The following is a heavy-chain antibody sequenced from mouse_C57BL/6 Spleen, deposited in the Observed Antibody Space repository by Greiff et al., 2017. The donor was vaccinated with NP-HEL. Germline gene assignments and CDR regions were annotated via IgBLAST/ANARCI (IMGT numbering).Heavy chain of an antibody. Sequence: QVQLQQSGAELVKPGASVKISCKASGYAFSSYWMNWVKQRPGKGLEWIGQLYPGDGDTNYNGKFKGKATLTADKSSSTAYMQLSSLTSEDSAVYFCARSGDYGYAMDYWGQGTSVTGSS. D-gene: IGHD2-4*01. CDR2: LYPGDGDT. V-gene: IGHV1-80*01. CDR3: ARSGDYGYAMDY. J-gene: IGHJ4*01. CDR1: GYAFSSYW.